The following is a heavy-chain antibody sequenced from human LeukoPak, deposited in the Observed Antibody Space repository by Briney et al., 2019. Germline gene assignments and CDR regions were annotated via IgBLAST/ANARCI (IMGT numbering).Heavy chain of an antibody. CDR2: IYYSGST. D-gene: IGHD6-13*01. Sequence: SETLSVTCTVSGGSISSYYWSWIRQPPGKGLEWIGYIYYSGSTNYNPSLKSRVTISVDTSKNQFSLKLSSVTAADTAVYYCARVGAPYSSSWYFSLWGQGTLVTVSS. J-gene: IGHJ4*02. CDR3: ARVGAPYSSSWYFSL. V-gene: IGHV4-59*01. CDR1: GGSISSYY.